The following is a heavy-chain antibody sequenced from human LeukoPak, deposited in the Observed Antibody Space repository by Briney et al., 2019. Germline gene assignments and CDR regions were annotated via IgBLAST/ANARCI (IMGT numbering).Heavy chain of an antibody. CDR3: ARGYDSSGYKLGNAFGI. CDR1: GYTFTSYG. CDR2: ISAYNGNT. J-gene: IGHJ3*02. Sequence: ASVKVSCKASGYTFTSYGISWVRQAPGQGLEWTGWISAYNGNTNYAQKLQGRVTMTTDTSTSTAYMELRSLRSDDTAVYYCARGYDSSGYKLGNAFGIWGQGTMVTVSS. V-gene: IGHV1-18*01. D-gene: IGHD3-22*01.